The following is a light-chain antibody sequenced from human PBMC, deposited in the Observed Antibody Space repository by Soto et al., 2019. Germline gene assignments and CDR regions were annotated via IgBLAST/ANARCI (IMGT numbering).Light chain of an antibody. Sequence: ETVLTQSPGPLSLSPGERATLSCRASQSVSSSYLAWYQQKPGQAPRLLIYGASNRATGIPDRFSGSGSGTDFTLTISRLEPEDFAVYYCQQYGSSITFGQGTRL. J-gene: IGKJ5*01. CDR1: QSVSSSY. V-gene: IGKV3-20*01. CDR3: QQYGSSIT. CDR2: GAS.